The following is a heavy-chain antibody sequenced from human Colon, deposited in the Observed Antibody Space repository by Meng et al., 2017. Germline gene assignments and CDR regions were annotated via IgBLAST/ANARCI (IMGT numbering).Heavy chain of an antibody. CDR1: GISIRSGYYY. V-gene: IGHV4-61*02. J-gene: IGHJ4*02. Sequence: QVQLQESGPGLVKPSQTLSLTCTVSGISIRSGYYYWTWIRQPAGKGLEWIGRFYTSGTTNYNPSLNSRVTISVDTSKNQFSLKLNSVTAADTAVYYCARNGFYSLGYWGPGALVTVSS. D-gene: IGHD3-22*01. CDR2: FYTSGTT. CDR3: ARNGFYSLGY.